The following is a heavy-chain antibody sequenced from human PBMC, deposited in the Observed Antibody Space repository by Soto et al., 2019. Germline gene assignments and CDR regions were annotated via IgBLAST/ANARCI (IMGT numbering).Heavy chain of an antibody. J-gene: IGHJ6*02. Sequence: GESLKISCKGSGYNFTSYWIGWVRQMPGKGLECMGIIYPGDSDTRYSPSFQGQVTISADKSISTAYLQWSSLKASDTAMYYCARPTNRGKYYYGMDVWGQGTTVTVSS. CDR2: IYPGDSDT. CDR1: GYNFTSYW. CDR3: ARPTNRGKYYYGMDV. V-gene: IGHV5-51*01. D-gene: IGHD2-8*01.